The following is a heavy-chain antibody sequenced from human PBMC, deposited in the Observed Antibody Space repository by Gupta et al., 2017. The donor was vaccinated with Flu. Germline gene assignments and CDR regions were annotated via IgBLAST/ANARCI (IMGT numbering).Heavy chain of an antibody. CDR2: MNPNSGNT. V-gene: IGHV1-8*01. Sequence: INWVRQATGQGLEWMGWMNPNSGNTGYAQKFQGRVTMTRNTSISTAYMELSSLRSEDTAVYYCARGGMSSSFIYADFDYWGQGTLVTVSS. J-gene: IGHJ4*02. CDR3: ARGGMSSSFIYADFDY. D-gene: IGHD6-13*01.